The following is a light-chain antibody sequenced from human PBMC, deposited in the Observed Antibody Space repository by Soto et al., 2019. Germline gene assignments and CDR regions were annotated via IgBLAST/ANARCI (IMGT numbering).Light chain of an antibody. CDR1: QSVSSSY. Sequence: EIVLTQSPGTLSLSPGXRATLSCRASQSVSSSYLAWYQQKPGQAPRLLIYGASSRATGIPDRFSGSGSGTDFTLTLSRLEPEDFAVYYCQQYASSLYTFGQGTKLDIK. CDR3: QQYASSLYT. J-gene: IGKJ2*01. V-gene: IGKV3-20*01. CDR2: GAS.